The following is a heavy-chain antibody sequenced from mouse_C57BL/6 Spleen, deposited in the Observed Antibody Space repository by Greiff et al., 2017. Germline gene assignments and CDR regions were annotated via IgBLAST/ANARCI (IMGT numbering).Heavy chain of an antibody. Sequence: VQLQQSGTVLARPGASVKMSCKTSGYTFTSYWMHWVKQRPGQGLEWIGAIYPGNSDTSYNQKFKGKAKLTAVTSASTAYMELSSLTNEDSAVYYCFYYYGSSYDYAMDYWGQGTSVTVSS. J-gene: IGHJ4*01. CDR1: GYTFTSYW. CDR3: FYYYGSSYDYAMDY. CDR2: IYPGNSDT. V-gene: IGHV1-5*01. D-gene: IGHD1-1*01.